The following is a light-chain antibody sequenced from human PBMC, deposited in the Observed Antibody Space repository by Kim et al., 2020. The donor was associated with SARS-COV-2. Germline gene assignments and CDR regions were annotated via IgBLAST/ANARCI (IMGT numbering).Light chain of an antibody. V-gene: IGLV3-1*01. CDR3: QAWDFNRV. CDR2: ENY. J-gene: IGLJ3*02. Sequence: VSVSPGQTTSFPSTGDNLGDKYICWKQQKSAHSPVLVIYENYKRPSGIPERFSGSNSGNTATQTISGAQAMDEADYYCQAWDFNRVFGRGTKVTVL. CDR1: NLGDKY.